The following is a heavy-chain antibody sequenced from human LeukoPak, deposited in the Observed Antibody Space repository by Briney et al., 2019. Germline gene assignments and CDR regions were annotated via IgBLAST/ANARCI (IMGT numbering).Heavy chain of an antibody. CDR2: ISGSGGST. Sequence: PGGSLRLSCAASGFTFSSYVISWVRQAPGKGLEWVSGISGSGGSTYYADSVKGRFTISRDNSKNTLYLQMNSLRAEDTAVYYCAKESFIPYRYHSSGYIGYWGQGTLVTVSS. CDR3: AKESFIPYRYHSSGYIGY. V-gene: IGHV3-23*01. D-gene: IGHD3-22*01. J-gene: IGHJ4*02. CDR1: GFTFSSYV.